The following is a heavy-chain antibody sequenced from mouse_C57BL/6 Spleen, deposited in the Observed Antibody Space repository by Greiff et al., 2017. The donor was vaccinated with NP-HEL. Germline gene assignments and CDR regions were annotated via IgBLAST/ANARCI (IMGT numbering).Heavy chain of an antibody. Sequence: VQLQQSGAELVRPGASVTLSCKASGYTFTDYEMHWVKQTPVHGLEWIGAIDPETGGTAYNQKFKGKAILTADKSSSTAYMALRSLTSEDSAVYYCARKGITTVVAEEAMDYWGQGTSVTVSS. CDR1: GYTFTDYE. CDR3: ARKGITTVVAEEAMDY. J-gene: IGHJ4*01. D-gene: IGHD1-1*01. CDR2: IDPETGGT. V-gene: IGHV1-15*01.